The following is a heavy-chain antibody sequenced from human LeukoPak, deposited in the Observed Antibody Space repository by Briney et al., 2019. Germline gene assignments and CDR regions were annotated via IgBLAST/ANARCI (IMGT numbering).Heavy chain of an antibody. CDR1: GFTFSSYE. J-gene: IGHJ4*02. D-gene: IGHD2-15*01. CDR2: ISSSGSTI. V-gene: IGHV3-48*03. Sequence: QPGGSLRLSCAASGFTFSSYEMNWVRQAPGKGLEWVSYISSSGSTIYYADSVKGRFTISGDNAKNSLYLQMNSLRAEDTAVYYCAREPRMVVHFDYWGQGTLVTVSS. CDR3: AREPRMVVHFDY.